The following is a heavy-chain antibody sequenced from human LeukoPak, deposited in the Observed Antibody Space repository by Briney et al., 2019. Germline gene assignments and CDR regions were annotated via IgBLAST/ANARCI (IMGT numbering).Heavy chain of an antibody. Sequence: PGGSLRLSCAASGFTFSTYSMNWVRQAPGKGLEWVSSISGSSSYIYYADSVRGRFTISRDNAKNSLYLQMNSLRAEDTAVYYCARDTAMVYWYFDLWGRGTLVTVSS. J-gene: IGHJ2*01. D-gene: IGHD5-18*01. V-gene: IGHV3-21*01. CDR2: ISGSSSYI. CDR3: ARDTAMVYWYFDL. CDR1: GFTFSTYS.